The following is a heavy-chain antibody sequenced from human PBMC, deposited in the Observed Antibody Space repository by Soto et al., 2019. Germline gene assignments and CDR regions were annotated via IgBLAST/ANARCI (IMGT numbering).Heavy chain of an antibody. V-gene: IGHV3-23*01. CDR2: ISGSGGIT. J-gene: IGHJ4*02. Sequence: EVRLLESGGGSVQPGGSLRLSCAGSGFTFSSFALKWVRQAPGKGLEWVSSISGSGGITYYADSVKGRFTISRDNSKNTLYLQINSLPAEDTAVYYCAKGTPMRIDSWGQGTLVIVSS. CDR1: GFTFSSFA. CDR3: AKGTPMRIDS. D-gene: IGHD3-22*01.